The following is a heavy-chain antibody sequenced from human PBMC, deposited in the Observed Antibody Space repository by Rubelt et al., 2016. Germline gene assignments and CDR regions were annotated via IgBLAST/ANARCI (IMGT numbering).Heavy chain of an antibody. CDR3: ATSEWVQSPIEY. CDR2: IITIFGTA. V-gene: IGHV1-69*01. J-gene: IGHJ4*02. D-gene: IGHD5-24*01. CDR1: GGTFSSYA. Sequence: QVQLVQSGAEVKKPGSSVTVSCKASGGTFSSYAISWVRQAPGQGLEWMGGIITIFGTASRGQRFQGRVTMTADEYTSTVCMGLSSLRTEDTAVYYCATSEWVQSPIEYWGQGTLVTVSS.